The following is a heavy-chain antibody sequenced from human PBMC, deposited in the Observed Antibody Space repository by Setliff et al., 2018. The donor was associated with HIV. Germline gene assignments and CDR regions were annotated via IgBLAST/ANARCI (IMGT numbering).Heavy chain of an antibody. CDR2: IRNKKNGGTT. CDR3: TSRYYYDSFLESG. D-gene: IGHD3-22*01. J-gene: IGHJ4*02. CDR1: GFTFSNAW. Sequence: GSLRLSCAAAGFTFSNAWMTWVRQAPGKGLEWVARIRNKKNGGTTYYAAPVEGRFTISRDDSKNTLYLQMNSLKTEDTAVYYCTSRYYYDSFLESGWGQGTLVTVSS. V-gene: IGHV3-15*01.